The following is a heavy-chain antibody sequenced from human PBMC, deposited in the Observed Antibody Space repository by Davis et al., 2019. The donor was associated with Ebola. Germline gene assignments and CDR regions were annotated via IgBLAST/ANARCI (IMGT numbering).Heavy chain of an antibody. CDR3: ARGALHSGSWYGY. CDR2: LYYSGST. V-gene: IGHV4-39*01. Sequence: MPSETLSLTCSVSGGSISSSSYYWGWIRQPPGKGLEWIGSLYYSGSTQYNPSLKSRVTISVATSKNQFSLKLTSVTAADTAVYYCARGALHSGSWYGYWGQGTLVTVSS. J-gene: IGHJ4*02. D-gene: IGHD6-13*01. CDR1: GGSISSSSYY.